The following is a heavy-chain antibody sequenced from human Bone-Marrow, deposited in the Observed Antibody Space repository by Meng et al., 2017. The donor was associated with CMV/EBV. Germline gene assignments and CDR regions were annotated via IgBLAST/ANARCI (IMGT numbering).Heavy chain of an antibody. CDR2: ISSSSSII. CDR3: ARGYYYDSSGYLVHTSSFDY. Sequence: GGSLRLSCAASGFTFSSYSMNWVRQAPGKGLEWVSYISSSSSIIYYADSVKGRFTISRDNAKNSLYLQMNSLRAEDTAVYYCARGYYYDSSGYLVHTSSFDYWGQGTLVTVSS. CDR1: GFTFSSYS. V-gene: IGHV3-48*04. D-gene: IGHD3-22*01. J-gene: IGHJ4*02.